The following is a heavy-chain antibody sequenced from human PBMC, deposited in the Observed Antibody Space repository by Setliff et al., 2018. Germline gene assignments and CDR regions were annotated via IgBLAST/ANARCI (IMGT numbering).Heavy chain of an antibody. V-gene: IGHV3-15*01. CDR1: GFTFSHAR. D-gene: IGHD3-16*01. J-gene: IGHJ4*02. Sequence: GSLRLSCVTSGFTFSHARMSWVRQAPGKGLEWVGHIKIINDGGTAEYAAVVKGRFTISRDDSENTLHLQMNSLKIDDTAVYYCATDAYYDSLGYVFWGQGTRVTVSS. CDR3: ATDAYYDSLGYVF. CDR2: IKIINDGGTA.